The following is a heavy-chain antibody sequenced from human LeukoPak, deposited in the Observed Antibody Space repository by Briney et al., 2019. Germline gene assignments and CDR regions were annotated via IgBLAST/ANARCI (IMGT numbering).Heavy chain of an antibody. CDR3: ARDLSSSIAALGY. Sequence: GGSLRLSCAASGFTLSSYAMHWVRQAPGKGLEWVAVISYDGSNKYYADSVKGRFTISRDNSKNTLYLQMNSLRAEDTAVYYCARDLSSSIAALGYWGQGTLVTVSS. CDR2: ISYDGSNK. V-gene: IGHV3-30*01. D-gene: IGHD6-6*01. CDR1: GFTLSSYA. J-gene: IGHJ4*02.